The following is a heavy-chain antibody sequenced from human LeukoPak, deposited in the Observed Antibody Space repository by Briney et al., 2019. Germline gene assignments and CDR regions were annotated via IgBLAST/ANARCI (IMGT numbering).Heavy chain of an antibody. J-gene: IGHJ5*02. Sequence: GGSLRLSCAASGFNFNDYAIHWVRQAPGKGLEWVSSIRSSSSYIYYADSVKGRFTISRDNAKNSLYLQMNSLRAEDTAVYYCASYYYDSSGYHPYNWFNPWGQGTLVTVSS. CDR1: GFNFNDYA. CDR3: ASYYYDSSGYHPYNWFNP. D-gene: IGHD3-22*01. CDR2: IRSSSSYI. V-gene: IGHV3-21*01.